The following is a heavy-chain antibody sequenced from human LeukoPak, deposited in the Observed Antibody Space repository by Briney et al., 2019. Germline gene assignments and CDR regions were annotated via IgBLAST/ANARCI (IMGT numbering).Heavy chain of an antibody. CDR1: GFTFSSYS. D-gene: IGHD3-22*01. V-gene: IGHV3-21*01. CDR3: AREVSDSSGIPAPDY. J-gene: IGHJ4*02. CDR2: ISSSSSYI. Sequence: GGSLRLSCAASGFTFSSYSMNWVRQAPGKGLEWVSSISSSSSYIYYADSVKGRFTISRDNAKNSLYLQMNSLRAEDTAVYYCAREVSDSSGIPAPDYWGQGTLVTVSS.